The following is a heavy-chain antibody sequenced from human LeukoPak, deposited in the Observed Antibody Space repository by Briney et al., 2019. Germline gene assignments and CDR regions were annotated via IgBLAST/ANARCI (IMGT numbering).Heavy chain of an antibody. J-gene: IGHJ6*03. CDR3: ARYFWGYYSYMDV. V-gene: IGHV3-7*01. Sequence: GGSLRLSCAASGFTFSNYWMSWVRQAPGKGLEWVANIKQDGSEKYYVNSVKGRFTISRDNAKNSLYLQMNSLRAEDTAVYYCARYFWGYYSYMDVWGKGTTVTVSS. CDR1: GFTFSNYW. D-gene: IGHD3-16*01. CDR2: IKQDGSEK.